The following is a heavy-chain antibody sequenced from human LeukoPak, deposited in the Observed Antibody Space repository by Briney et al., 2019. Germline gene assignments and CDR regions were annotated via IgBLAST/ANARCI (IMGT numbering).Heavy chain of an antibody. D-gene: IGHD2/OR15-2a*01. CDR1: GFTFSSFG. J-gene: IGHJ4*02. CDR2: ILYDGTKK. V-gene: IGHV3-30*02. Sequence: GGSLRLSCAASGFTFSSFGMHWVRQAPGQGLEWVAFILYDGTKKYYADSGKGRFTISRDNSKNTLSLQMNNLRAEDTAVYYCATSGLSRFGFWGQGTLVTVSS. CDR3: ATSGLSRFGF.